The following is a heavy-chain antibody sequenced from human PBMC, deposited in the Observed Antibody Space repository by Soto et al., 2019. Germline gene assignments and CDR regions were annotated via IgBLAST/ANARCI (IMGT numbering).Heavy chain of an antibody. V-gene: IGHV3-33*01. CDR2: IWYDGSKK. J-gene: IGHJ4*02. CDR3: AREGAVAGSQDF. Sequence: GGSLRLSCAASGFIFSDYGIHWVRQAPGKGLEWVALIWYDGSKKYYADSVKGRFTVSRDNINSTLYLEMNSLRVEDSAVYYCAREGAVAGSQDFWGQGTLVTVSS. D-gene: IGHD6-19*01. CDR1: GFIFSDYG.